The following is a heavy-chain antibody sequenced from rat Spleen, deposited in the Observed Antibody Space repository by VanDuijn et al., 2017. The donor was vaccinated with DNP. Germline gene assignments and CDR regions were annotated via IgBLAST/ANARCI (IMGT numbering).Heavy chain of an antibody. Sequence: EVQLVESGGGLLQPGRSLRLSCAASGFTFSSYDMAWVRQAPSKGVEWVASVNTGGGITYYRDSVKGRFIVSRDNAKSTLDLQMDSLRSEDTATYFCIRRGGKGLFSKWGQGTLVTVSS. CDR1: GFTFSSYD. J-gene: IGHJ3*01. D-gene: IGHD3-1*01. CDR2: VNTGGGIT. V-gene: IGHV5-27*01. CDR3: IRRGGKGLFSK.